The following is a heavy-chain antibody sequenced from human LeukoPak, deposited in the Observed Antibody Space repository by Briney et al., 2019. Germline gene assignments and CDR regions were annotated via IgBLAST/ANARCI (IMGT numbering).Heavy chain of an antibody. Sequence: ASVKDSCKSSGYTFTGYYIHGVRQAAGQGLEGMGWIHPNSGGTNYAQKFQGRVTMTRDTSISTACMELSRLRSDDTAVYYCAREGDCSSTSCRAFDPWGQGTLVTVSS. V-gene: IGHV1-2*02. CDR1: GYTFTGYY. J-gene: IGHJ5*02. CDR3: AREGDCSSTSCRAFDP. CDR2: IHPNSGGT. D-gene: IGHD2-2*01.